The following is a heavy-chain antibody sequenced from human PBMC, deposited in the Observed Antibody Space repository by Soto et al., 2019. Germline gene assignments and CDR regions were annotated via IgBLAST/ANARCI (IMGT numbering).Heavy chain of an antibody. J-gene: IGHJ3*02. CDR1: GFTFSSYA. CDR2: ISGSGGST. D-gene: IGHD3-3*01. Sequence: EVQLLESGGGLVQPGGSLRLSCAASGFTFSSYAMSWVRQAPGKGLEWVSAISGSGGSTYYADSVKGRFTISRDNSKTALYLQMNSLRAEDTAVYYCASITLFGLVIICAFDILGQGTMVTVSS. CDR3: ASITLFGLVIICAFDI. V-gene: IGHV3-23*01.